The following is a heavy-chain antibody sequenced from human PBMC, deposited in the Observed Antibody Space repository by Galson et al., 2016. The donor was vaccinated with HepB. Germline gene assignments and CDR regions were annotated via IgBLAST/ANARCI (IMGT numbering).Heavy chain of an antibody. CDR2: IWHDGSNK. D-gene: IGHD6-13*01. Sequence: SLRLSCAASEFTFSTYGMHWVRQAPGKGLEWVALIWHDGSNKYYADSVKGRFTISRDNPKNTLYLQMNSLKVEDTAVYYCAREMHVAAAAAFGFWGQGTLVTVSS. V-gene: IGHV3-33*01. J-gene: IGHJ4*02. CDR1: EFTFSTYG. CDR3: AREMHVAAAAAFGF.